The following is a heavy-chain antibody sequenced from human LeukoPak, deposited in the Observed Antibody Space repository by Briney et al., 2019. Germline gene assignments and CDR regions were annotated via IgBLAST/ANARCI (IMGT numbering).Heavy chain of an antibody. J-gene: IGHJ4*02. CDR1: GFTFSSYW. CDR3: ARTLVATSWYKFDF. V-gene: IGHV3-20*04. Sequence: GGSLRLSCAASGFTFSSYWMHWVRQAPGKGLEWVSGINWNGVSTSYADSVEGRFTISRDNAKNSVYLQMNSLRAEDTALYYCARTLVATSWYKFDFWGQGTLVTVSS. CDR2: INWNGVST. D-gene: IGHD5-12*01.